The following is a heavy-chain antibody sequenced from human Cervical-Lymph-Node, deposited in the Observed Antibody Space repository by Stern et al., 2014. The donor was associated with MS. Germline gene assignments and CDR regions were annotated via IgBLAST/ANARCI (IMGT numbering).Heavy chain of an antibody. CDR1: RFTFSSYA. V-gene: IGHV3-30*04. CDR3: ASSSGVGFDY. Sequence: VQLLESGGGVVQPGRSLRLSCAASRFTFSSYAMHWVRQAPGKGLEWVAFTSYDGGNKYYADSVKGRFTISRDNSKNTLYLQMNSLRAKDTAVYYCASSSGVGFDYWGQGTLVTVSS. J-gene: IGHJ4*02. CDR2: TSYDGGNK. D-gene: IGHD1-26*01.